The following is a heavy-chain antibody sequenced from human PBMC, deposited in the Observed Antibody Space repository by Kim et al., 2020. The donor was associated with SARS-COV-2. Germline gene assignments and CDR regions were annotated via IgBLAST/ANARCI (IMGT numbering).Heavy chain of an antibody. Sequence: ASVKVSCKASGYTFTSYAMHWVRQAPGQRLEWMGWINAGNGNTKYSQKFQGRVTITRDTSASTAYMELSSLRSEDTAVYYCASGDPRSGGLEYFQHWGQGTLVTVSS. CDR1: GYTFTSYA. CDR3: ASGDPRSGGLEYFQH. V-gene: IGHV1-3*01. CDR2: INAGNGNT. D-gene: IGHD2-15*01. J-gene: IGHJ1*01.